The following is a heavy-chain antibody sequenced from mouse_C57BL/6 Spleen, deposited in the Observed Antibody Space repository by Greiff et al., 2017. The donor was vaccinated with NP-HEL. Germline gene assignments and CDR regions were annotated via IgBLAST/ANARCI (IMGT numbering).Heavy chain of an antibody. J-gene: IGHJ2*01. Sequence: QVQLKESGAELVRPGASVPLSSKASGYTFPDYEMHWVKQTPVHGLEWIGAIDPETGGTAYNQKFKGKAILTADKSSSTAYMELRSLTSEDSAVYYCTRSLAYYSNFDYWGQGTTLTVSS. CDR2: IDPETGGT. CDR1: GYTFPDYE. V-gene: IGHV1-15*01. CDR3: TRSLAYYSNFDY. D-gene: IGHD2-5*01.